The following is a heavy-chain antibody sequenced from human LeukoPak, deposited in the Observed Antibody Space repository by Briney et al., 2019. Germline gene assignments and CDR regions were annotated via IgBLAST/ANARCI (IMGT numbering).Heavy chain of an antibody. D-gene: IGHD2-15*01. CDR1: GFTFSTYE. CDR2: ISSDGYSI. CDR3: ARDHGLVAEPAFDV. Sequence: PGGSLRLSCAASGFTFSTYEMNWVRQAPGKGLEWVSFISSDGYSIYYADSVKGRFTISRDNGKNSLYLQMNSLRAEDTAVYYCARDHGLVAEPAFDVWGQGTMVTVSS. J-gene: IGHJ3*01. V-gene: IGHV3-48*03.